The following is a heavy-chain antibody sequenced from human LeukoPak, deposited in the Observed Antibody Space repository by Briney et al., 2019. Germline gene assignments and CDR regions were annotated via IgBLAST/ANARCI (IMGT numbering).Heavy chain of an antibody. CDR1: GYTFTGYY. D-gene: IGHD3-3*01. CDR2: INPNSGGT. J-gene: IGHJ5*02. CDR3: ARSHGGITIRNWFDP. Sequence: ATVKVSCKASGYTFTGYYMHWVRQAPGQGLEWMGWINPNSGGTNYAQKFQGRVTMTRDTSISTAYMELSRLRSDDTAVYYCARSHGGITIRNWFDPWGQGTLVTVSS. V-gene: IGHV1-2*02.